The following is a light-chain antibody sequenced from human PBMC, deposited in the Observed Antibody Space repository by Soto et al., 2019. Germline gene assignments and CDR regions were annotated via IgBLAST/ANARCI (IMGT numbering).Light chain of an antibody. CDR3: SSYRSTSTLGV. CDR2: DVS. Sequence: QSVLTQPASVSGSPGQSITISCSGTSSDVGAYTYVSWYQVHPGEPPKLMIYDVSKRPSGVSNRFSGSKSGNTASLTISGLQAEDEGDYYCSSYRSTSTLGVFGTGTKLTVL. V-gene: IGLV2-14*03. CDR1: SSDVGAYTY. J-gene: IGLJ1*01.